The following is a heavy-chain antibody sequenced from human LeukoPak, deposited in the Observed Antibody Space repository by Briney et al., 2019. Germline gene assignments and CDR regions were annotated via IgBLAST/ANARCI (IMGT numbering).Heavy chain of an antibody. V-gene: IGHV3-49*04. CDR3: TRDGYYYYGMDV. Sequence: GGSLRLSCTASGCTFADYAMSGVRRAPGKGLEWVGFIRSKAYGGTTEYAASVKGRFTISRDDSKSIAYLQMNSLKTEDTAVYYCTRDGYYYYGMDVWGKGTTVTVSS. J-gene: IGHJ6*04. CDR2: IRSKAYGGTT. CDR1: GCTFADYA.